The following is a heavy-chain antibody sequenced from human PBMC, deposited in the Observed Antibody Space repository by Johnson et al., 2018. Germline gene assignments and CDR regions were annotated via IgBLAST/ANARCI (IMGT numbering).Heavy chain of an antibody. J-gene: IGHJ3*02. V-gene: IGHV3-33*01. D-gene: IGHD1-14*01. CDR1: GFIFSDYG. CDR2: IWFDGSEK. Sequence: VQLVETGGGVVQPGRSLRLSCAASGFIFSDYGMHWVRQAPGKGLEWVAVIWFDGSEKKYVDSVKGRFTISRDNSKNTLNLQMNSLRVEDTAVYYCASLATTDNTLDIWGHGTVVIVSS. CDR3: ASLATTDNTLDI.